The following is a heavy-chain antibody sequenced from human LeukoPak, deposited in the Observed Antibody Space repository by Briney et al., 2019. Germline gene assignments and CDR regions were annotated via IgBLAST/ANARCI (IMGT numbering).Heavy chain of an antibody. CDR1: GSSFTSYW. Sequence: GESLQISCQSSGSSFTSYWIAWGRQLPGKGLEWMGIIYPGDSDTRYSPSFQGQVTISADKSITTAYLQWSSLKPTDTAMYYCARRRDYYMDVWGKGTTVTVSS. J-gene: IGHJ6*03. V-gene: IGHV5-51*01. CDR2: IYPGDSDT. CDR3: ARRRDYYMDV.